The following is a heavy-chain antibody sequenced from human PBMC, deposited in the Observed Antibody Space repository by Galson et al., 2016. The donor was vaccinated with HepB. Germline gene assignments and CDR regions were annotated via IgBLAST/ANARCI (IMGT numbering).Heavy chain of an antibody. CDR3: ARRMTSVRVTRNYYGMDI. J-gene: IGHJ6*02. CDR1: GSSFTTFW. CDR2: INPGNSDT. V-gene: IGHV5-51*01. Sequence: QSGAEVTKPGESLKISCEASGSSFTTFWIGWVRQMPGKGLEWMGVINPGNSDTRYSPSFEGQVTISADTSVKTAYLQWNSLRATDTAIYWCARRMTSVRVTRNYYGMDIWGPGTTVTVSS. D-gene: IGHD4-11*01.